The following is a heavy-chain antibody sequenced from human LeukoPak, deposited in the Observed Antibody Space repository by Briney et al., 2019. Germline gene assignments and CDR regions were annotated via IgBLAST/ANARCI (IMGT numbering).Heavy chain of an antibody. CDR1: GFTFSDYY. D-gene: IGHD3-10*01. V-gene: IGHV3-11*01. J-gene: IGHJ3*02. CDR3: AREGRYYYGSGSHSVDAFDI. Sequence: PGGSLRLSCAASGFTFSDYYMSWIRQAPGKGLEWVSYISSSVSTIYYADSVKGRFTISRDNAKNSLYLQMNSLRAEDTAVYYCAREGRYYYGSGSHSVDAFDIWGQGTMVTVSS. CDR2: ISSSVSTI.